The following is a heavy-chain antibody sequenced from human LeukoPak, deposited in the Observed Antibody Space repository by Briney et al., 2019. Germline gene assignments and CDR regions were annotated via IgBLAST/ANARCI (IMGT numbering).Heavy chain of an antibody. CDR3: ARIRSGWCHDY. CDR2: INSDGRTT. CDR1: GFTLSSYW. Sequence: GGSLRLSCAASGFTLSSYWMYWVRQAPGKGLVWVSRINSDGRTTRYADSVKGRFTISRDNAKNTLYLQMNSLRAEDTAVYYCARIRSGWCHDYWGQGTLDTVPS. D-gene: IGHD6-19*01. J-gene: IGHJ4*02. V-gene: IGHV3-74*01.